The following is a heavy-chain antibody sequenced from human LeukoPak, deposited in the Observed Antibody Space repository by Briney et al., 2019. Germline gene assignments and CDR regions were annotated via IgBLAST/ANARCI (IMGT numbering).Heavy chain of an antibody. CDR3: ARGAPVSYCSGGSCPYFDY. CDR2: MNPNSGNT. V-gene: IGHV1-8*01. CDR1: AYTFTSYD. Sequence: SVKVSCKASAYTFTSYDINWVPQATGQGLEWMGWMNPNSGNTGYAQKFQGRVTMTRNTSISTAYMELSSLRSEDTAVYYCARGAPVSYCSGGSCPYFDYWGQGTLISVSS. D-gene: IGHD2-15*01. J-gene: IGHJ4*02.